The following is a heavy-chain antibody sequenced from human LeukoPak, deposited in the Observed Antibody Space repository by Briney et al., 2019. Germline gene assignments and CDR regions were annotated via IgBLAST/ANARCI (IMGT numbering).Heavy chain of an antibody. Sequence: ASVNVSFTSSGSTLTVCIMHRVRQAPGQGLEWMGLINPNNGGTDYAQKFQGRVTMTTDTSISTAYMELSRLRSDDTPVYFCVRYCHGSGWYIPDYWGQGTLVTVSS. CDR1: GSTLTVCI. V-gene: IGHV1-2*02. CDR3: VRYCHGSGWYIPDY. D-gene: IGHD6-19*01. CDR2: INPNNGGT. J-gene: IGHJ4*02.